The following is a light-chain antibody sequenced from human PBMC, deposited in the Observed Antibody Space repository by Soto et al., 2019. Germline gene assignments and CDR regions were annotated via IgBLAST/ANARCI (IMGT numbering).Light chain of an antibody. CDR2: EAS. CDR3: QQRTNWPIT. CDR1: QSVSNY. J-gene: IGKJ5*01. Sequence: EIVLTQSPATLSLSPRERATLSCRASQSVSNYLAWYQQTPGQAPRLLIYEASNRATGIPARFSGSGSGTDFTLTISSLEPEDFAVYYCQQRTNWPITFGQGTRLEIK. V-gene: IGKV3-11*01.